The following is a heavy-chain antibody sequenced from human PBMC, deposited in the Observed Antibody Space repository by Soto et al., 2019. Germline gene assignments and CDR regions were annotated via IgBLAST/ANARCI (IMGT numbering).Heavy chain of an antibody. CDR3: ARAGRYYDFWSGYYGGYYYYGMDV. D-gene: IGHD3-3*01. CDR1: GGSFSGYY. Sequence: TLSLTCAVYGGSFSGYYWSWIRQPPGKGLEWIGEINHSGSTNYNPSLKSRVTISVDTSKNQFSLKLSSVTAADTAVYYCARAGRYYDFWSGYYGGYYYYGMDVWGQGTTVTVYS. J-gene: IGHJ6*02. CDR2: INHSGST. V-gene: IGHV4-34*01.